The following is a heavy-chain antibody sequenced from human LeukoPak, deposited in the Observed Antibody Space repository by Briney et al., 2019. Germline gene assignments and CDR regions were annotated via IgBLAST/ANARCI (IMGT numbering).Heavy chain of an antibody. D-gene: IGHD6-6*01. CDR3: ARNTSSSPWFDP. Sequence: PSETLSLTCAVSGGSISSGGYSWSWIRQPPGKGLEWIGNVYYIGTTSYNSSLKSRVTISIDTSRNQFSLEVTSMTAADTAVYYCARNTSSSPWFDPWGQGTLVTVSS. J-gene: IGHJ5*02. CDR2: VYYIGTT. V-gene: IGHV4-61*08. CDR1: GGSISSGGYS.